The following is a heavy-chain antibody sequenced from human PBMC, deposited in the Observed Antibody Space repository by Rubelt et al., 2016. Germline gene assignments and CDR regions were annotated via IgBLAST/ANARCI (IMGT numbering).Heavy chain of an antibody. V-gene: IGHV1-8*01. D-gene: IGHD3-3*01. CDR1: GYTFTSYD. CDR3: ARMVNDFWSGYHNWFDP. CDR2: MNPNSGNT. Sequence: QVQLVQSGAEVKKPGASVKVSCKASGYTFTSYDINWVRQATGQGLEWMGWMNPNSGNTGYAQKFQGRVTMNRKTSISTAYMELRSLRSEDTAVYYCARMVNDFWSGYHNWFDPWGQGTLVTVSS. J-gene: IGHJ5*02.